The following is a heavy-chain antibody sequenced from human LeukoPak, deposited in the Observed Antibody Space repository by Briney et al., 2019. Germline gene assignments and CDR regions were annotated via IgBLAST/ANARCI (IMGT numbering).Heavy chain of an antibody. CDR1: GSTVADYG. J-gene: IGHJ4*02. Sequence: GGSLRLSCAASGSTVADYGMSWVRQAPGKGLEWVSGINWSGESTGYADSVKGRFTISRDNAENALFLQMNSLRAEDTAVYYCARDLSASWYSLGYWGRGTLVTVSS. CDR3: ARDLSASWYSLGY. V-gene: IGHV3-20*04. CDR2: INWSGEST. D-gene: IGHD6-13*01.